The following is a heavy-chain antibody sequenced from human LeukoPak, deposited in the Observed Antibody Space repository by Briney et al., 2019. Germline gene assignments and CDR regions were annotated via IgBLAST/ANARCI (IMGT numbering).Heavy chain of an antibody. D-gene: IGHD1-26*01. J-gene: IGHJ3*02. V-gene: IGHV1-8*03. CDR3: ARFSGSYYGSGAFDI. CDR2: MNPNSGNT. Sequence: GASVKVSCKASGYTFTSYDINWLRQATGQGLEWMGWMNPNSGNTGYPQRFQGRVTTTRNTSISTAYMELSSLRSEDTAVYYCARFSGSYYGSGAFDIWGQGTIITVSS. CDR1: GYTFTSYD.